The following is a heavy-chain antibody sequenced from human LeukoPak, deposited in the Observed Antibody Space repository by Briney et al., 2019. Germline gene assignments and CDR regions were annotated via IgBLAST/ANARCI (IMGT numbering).Heavy chain of an antibody. CDR2: ISFDGSNK. D-gene: IGHD1-26*01. J-gene: IGHJ4*02. CDR3: AKGSHGLDY. Sequence: PGGSLRLSCAASGFTFSSYGMHWVRQAPGKGLELVSVISFDGSNKYYADSVKGRFNISRDNSKNTLYLQMNSLRAEDTAVYYCAKGSHGLDYWGQGTLVTVSS. V-gene: IGHV3-30*18. CDR1: GFTFSSYG.